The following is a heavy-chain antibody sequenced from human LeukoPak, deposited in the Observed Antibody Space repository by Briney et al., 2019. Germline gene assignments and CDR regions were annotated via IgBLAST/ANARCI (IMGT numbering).Heavy chain of an antibody. CDR3: ARGFLYDSSGWYPFDP. CDR1: GYSISSGYY. CDR2: IYHSGST. Sequence: PSETLSLTCAVSGYSISSGYYWGWIRQPPGKGLEWIGSIYHSGSTYYNPSLKSRVTISVDTSKNQFSLKLSSVTAADTAVYYCARGFLYDSSGWYPFDPWGQGTLVTVSS. V-gene: IGHV4-38-2*01. J-gene: IGHJ5*02. D-gene: IGHD6-19*01.